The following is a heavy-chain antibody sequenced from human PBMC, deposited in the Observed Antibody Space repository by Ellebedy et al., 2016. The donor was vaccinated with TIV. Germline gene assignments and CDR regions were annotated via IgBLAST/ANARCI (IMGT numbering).Heavy chain of an antibody. CDR3: ARDIGTPHIGYYYYYMDV. D-gene: IGHD3-16*02. Sequence: GGSLRLSXAASGFTFSSYSMNWVRQAPGKGLEWVSYISSSSSTIYYADSVKGRFTISRDNAKNSLYLQMNSLRAEDTAVYYCARDIGTPHIGYYYYYMDVWGKGTTVTVSS. CDR1: GFTFSSYS. J-gene: IGHJ6*03. CDR2: ISSSSSTI. V-gene: IGHV3-48*01.